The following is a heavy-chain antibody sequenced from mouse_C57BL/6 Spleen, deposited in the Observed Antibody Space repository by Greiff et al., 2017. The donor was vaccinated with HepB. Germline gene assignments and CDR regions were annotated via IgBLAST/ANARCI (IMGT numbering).Heavy chain of an antibody. D-gene: IGHD3-3*01. Sequence: VQLQQSGAELVKPGASVKISCKASGYAFSSYWMNWVKQRPGKGLEWIGQIYPGDGDTNYNGKFKGKATLTADKSSSTAYMQLSSLTSEDSAVYFCARLGAGTEGGYFDYWGQGTTLTVSS. CDR3: ARLGAGTEGGYFDY. J-gene: IGHJ2*01. CDR2: IYPGDGDT. V-gene: IGHV1-80*01. CDR1: GYAFSSYW.